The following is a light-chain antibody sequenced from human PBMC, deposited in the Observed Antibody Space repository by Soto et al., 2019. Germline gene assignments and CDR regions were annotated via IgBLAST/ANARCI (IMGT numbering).Light chain of an antibody. CDR2: DAS. J-gene: IGKJ1*01. CDR3: QQYSVYWT. CDR1: QSVSSR. Sequence: DIQMTQSPSSLSASVGDRVTIICRASQSVSSRLAWYQQKSGKAPKVLIYDASNWAGGVPSKFTGSGSGTEFTLTINSLQPDDFATYYCQQYSVYWTFGQGNNVEIK. V-gene: IGKV1-5*02.